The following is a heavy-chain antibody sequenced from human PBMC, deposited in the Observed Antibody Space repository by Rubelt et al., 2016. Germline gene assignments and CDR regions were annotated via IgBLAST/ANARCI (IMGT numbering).Heavy chain of an antibody. CDR1: GFTFSSFA. J-gene: IGHJ4*02. Sequence: GGLVQPGGSLRLSCAASGFTFSSFAMSWVRQAPGKGLEWVSAISGNGGNTYYADSVKGRFTISRDDSKNTLYLQMNSLRAEDTAVNYCAKRVGATFGYFDYWGQGTLVTVSS. CDR2: ISGNGGNT. CDR3: AKRVGATFGYFDY. D-gene: IGHD1-26*01. V-gene: IGHV3-23*01.